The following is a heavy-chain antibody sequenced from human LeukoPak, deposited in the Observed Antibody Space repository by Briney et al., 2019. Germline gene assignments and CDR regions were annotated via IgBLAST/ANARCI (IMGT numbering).Heavy chain of an antibody. D-gene: IGHD3-22*01. V-gene: IGHV1-8*02. CDR1: GYIFTSFY. CDR2: MNPNSGNT. J-gene: IGHJ4*02. CDR3: ARGAYYDSSGYYMVDY. Sequence: ASVKVSCKASGYIFTSFYIHWVRQATGQGLEWMGWMNPNSGNTGYAQKFQGRVTMTRNTSISTAYMELSSLRSEDTAVYYCARGAYYDSSGYYMVDYWGQGTLVTVSS.